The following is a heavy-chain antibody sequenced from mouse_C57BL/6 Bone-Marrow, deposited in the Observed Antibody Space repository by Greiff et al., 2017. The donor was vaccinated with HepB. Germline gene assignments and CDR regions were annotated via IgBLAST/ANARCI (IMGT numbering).Heavy chain of an antibody. D-gene: IGHD2-1*01. CDR1: GYTFTSYW. CDR3: ARAPYGNYLYYFDY. Sequence: QVQLQQPGAELVRPGSSVKLSCKASGYTFTSYWMDWVKQRPGQGLEWIGNIYPSDSETHYNQKFKDKATLTVAKSSSTAYMQLSSLTSEDSAVYYGARAPYGNYLYYFDYWGQGTTLTVSS. V-gene: IGHV1-61*01. CDR2: IYPSDSET. J-gene: IGHJ2*01.